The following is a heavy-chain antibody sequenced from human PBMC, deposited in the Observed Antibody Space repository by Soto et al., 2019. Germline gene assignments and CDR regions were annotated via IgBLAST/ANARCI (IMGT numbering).Heavy chain of an antibody. Sequence: PSETLSLTCTVSGGSISSYYWSWIRQPPGKGLEWIGYIHYTGSTYYNPSLKSRVTISVDTSKKQFSLKLSSVTAADTAVYYCARYDCSGGSCYSVYFDSWGQGTLVTVSS. D-gene: IGHD2-15*01. CDR2: IHYTGST. CDR3: ARYDCSGGSCYSVYFDS. CDR1: GGSISSYY. V-gene: IGHV4-59*06. J-gene: IGHJ4*02.